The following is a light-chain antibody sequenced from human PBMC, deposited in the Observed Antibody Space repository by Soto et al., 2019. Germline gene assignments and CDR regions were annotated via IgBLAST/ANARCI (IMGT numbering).Light chain of an antibody. CDR2: GAS. CDR1: QSIRYY. J-gene: IGKJ1*01. Sequence: DIQLTQSPPTLSASVGDRVTITCRASQSIRYYLAWYQQMPGKAPKLLIYGASSLQSGVPSRFIGSGSGTEFTLTLSILQPDDFATYFCQHHNSYSQTFGQGTKVEIK. CDR3: QHHNSYSQT. V-gene: IGKV1-5*01.